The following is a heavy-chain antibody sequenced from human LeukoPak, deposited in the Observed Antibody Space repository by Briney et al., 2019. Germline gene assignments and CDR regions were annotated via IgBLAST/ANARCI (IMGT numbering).Heavy chain of an antibody. CDR2: INSDGSST. J-gene: IGHJ4*02. Sequence: GGSLRLSCAASGFTFSSYWVHWVRQAPGKGLVWVSRINSDGSSTSYADSVKGRFTISRDNAKNTLYLQMNSLRAEDTAVYYCARVRYCTNGVCYTNFDYWGQGTLATVSS. V-gene: IGHV3-74*01. CDR3: ARVRYCTNGVCYTNFDY. D-gene: IGHD2-8*01. CDR1: GFTFSSYW.